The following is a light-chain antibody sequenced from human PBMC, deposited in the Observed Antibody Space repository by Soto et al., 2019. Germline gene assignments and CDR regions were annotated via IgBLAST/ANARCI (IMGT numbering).Light chain of an antibody. CDR2: EVS. CDR3: SSYAGSNNLGV. J-gene: IGLJ3*02. V-gene: IGLV2-8*01. CDR1: SSDVGGYNY. Sequence: QSALTQPPSASGSRGQSVTISFTGTSSDVGGYNYVSWYQQHPGKAPKLMIYEVSKRPSGVPDRFSGSKSGNTASLTVYGLQPEDEADYYCSSYAGSNNLGVFGGGTKLTVL.